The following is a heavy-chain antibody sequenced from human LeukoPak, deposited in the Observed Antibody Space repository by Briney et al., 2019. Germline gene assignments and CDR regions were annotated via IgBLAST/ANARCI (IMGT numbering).Heavy chain of an antibody. D-gene: IGHD1-1*01. V-gene: IGHV3-13*01. J-gene: IGHJ3*02. Sequence: GGSLRLSCAASGFTFSSYDMHWVRQATGKGLEWVSAIGTVGDTYYPGSVKGRFTISRENAKNSLYLQMNSLRAGDTAVYYCARAGTSDAFDIWGQGTMVTVSS. CDR2: IGTVGDT. CDR3: ARAGTSDAFDI. CDR1: GFTFSSYD.